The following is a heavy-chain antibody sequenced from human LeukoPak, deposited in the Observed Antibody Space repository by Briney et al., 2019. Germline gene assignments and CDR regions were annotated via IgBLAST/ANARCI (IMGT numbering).Heavy chain of an antibody. D-gene: IGHD6-19*01. V-gene: IGHV4-39*01. CDR3: ARHTSGWYLQHYYSDY. CDR1: GGSISSSSYH. CDR2: IYYSGST. Sequence: SETLSLTCTVSGGSISSSSYHWGWIRQPPGKGLEWIGSIYYSGSTYYNPSLKSRVTISVDTSKNQFSLKLSSVTAADTAVYYCARHTSGWYLQHYYSDYWGQGTLVTVSS. J-gene: IGHJ4*02.